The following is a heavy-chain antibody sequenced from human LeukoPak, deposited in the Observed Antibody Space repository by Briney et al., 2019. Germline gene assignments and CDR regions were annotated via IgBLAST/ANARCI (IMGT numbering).Heavy chain of an antibody. CDR2: IIPIFGTA. Sequence: GASVKVSCKASGGTFSSYAISWVRQAPGQGLEWMGGIIPIFGTANYAQKFQGRVTITADKSTSTAYMELSSLRSEDTAVYYCARESEQWLAWLYWGQGTLVTVSS. V-gene: IGHV1-69*06. J-gene: IGHJ4*02. D-gene: IGHD6-19*01. CDR3: ARESEQWLAWLY. CDR1: GGTFSSYA.